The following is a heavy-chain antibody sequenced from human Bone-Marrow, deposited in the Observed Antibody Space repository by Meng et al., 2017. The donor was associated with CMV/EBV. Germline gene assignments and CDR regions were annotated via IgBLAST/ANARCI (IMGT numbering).Heavy chain of an antibody. V-gene: IGHV1-69*02. CDR1: GGTFSSYT. CDR2: IIPILGIA. CDR3: ARKPGITMIIVVKYAIDI. D-gene: IGHD3-22*01. J-gene: IGHJ3*02. Sequence: SVKVSCKASGGTFSSYTISWVRQAPGQGLEWMGRIIPILGIANYAQKFQGRVTITADKSTSTAYMELSSLRSEDTAVYYCARKPGITMIIVVKYAIDIWGQGTMVTVSS.